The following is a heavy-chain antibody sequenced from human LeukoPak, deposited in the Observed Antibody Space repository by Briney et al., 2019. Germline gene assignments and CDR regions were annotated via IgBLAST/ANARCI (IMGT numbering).Heavy chain of an antibody. CDR1: GFTFSDYY. V-gene: IGHV3-11*01. CDR3: AREDGSGLYNWFDP. Sequence: PGGSLRLSCAASGFTFSDYYMSWIRQAPGKGLEWVSYISSSGSTIYYADSVKGRFTIPRDNAKNSLYLQMNSLRAEDTAVYYCAREDGSGLYNWFDPWGQGTLVTVSS. CDR2: ISSSGSTI. J-gene: IGHJ5*02. D-gene: IGHD6-19*01.